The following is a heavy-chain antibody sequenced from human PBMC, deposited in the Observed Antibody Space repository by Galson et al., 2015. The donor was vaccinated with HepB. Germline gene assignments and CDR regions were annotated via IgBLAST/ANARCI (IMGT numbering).Heavy chain of an antibody. CDR2: IIPILGIA. Sequence: SVKVSCKASGGTFSSYAISWVRQAPGQGLEWMGGIIPILGIANYAQKFQGRVTITADKSTSTAYMELSSLRSEDTAVYYCAREGGYCSGGSCPNDAFDIWGQGTMVTVSS. D-gene: IGHD2-15*01. J-gene: IGHJ3*02. CDR3: AREGGYCSGGSCPNDAFDI. V-gene: IGHV1-69*10. CDR1: GGTFSSYA.